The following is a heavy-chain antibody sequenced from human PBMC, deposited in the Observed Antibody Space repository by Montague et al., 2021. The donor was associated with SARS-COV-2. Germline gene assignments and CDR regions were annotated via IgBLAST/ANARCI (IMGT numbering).Heavy chain of an antibody. V-gene: IGHV3-23*01. CDR1: GFTFSSYA. Sequence: SLRLSCAASGFTFSSYAMSWVRQAPGKGLEWVAGIRDSGSSTNYADSVKGRFTISRDNSKNTLYLQMNSLRAEDTAVYYCARYWGTDLGENWFDPWGQGTLVTVSS. CDR3: ARYWGTDLGENWFDP. J-gene: IGHJ5*02. D-gene: IGHD2-21*02. CDR2: IRDSGSST.